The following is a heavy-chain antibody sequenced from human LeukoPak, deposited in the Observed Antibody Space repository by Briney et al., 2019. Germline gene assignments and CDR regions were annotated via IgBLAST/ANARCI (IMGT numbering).Heavy chain of an antibody. J-gene: IGHJ3*02. D-gene: IGHD3-22*01. CDR3: ARDWYYDSSGYYAEPYDAFDI. CDR1: GGTFSSYA. V-gene: IGHV1-69*13. CDR2: IIPIFGTA. Sequence: GASVKVSCKASGGTFSSYAISWVRQAPGQGLEWMGGIIPIFGTANYAQKFQGRVTITADESTSTANMELSSLRSEDTAVYYCARDWYYDSSGYYAEPYDAFDIWGQGTMVTVSS.